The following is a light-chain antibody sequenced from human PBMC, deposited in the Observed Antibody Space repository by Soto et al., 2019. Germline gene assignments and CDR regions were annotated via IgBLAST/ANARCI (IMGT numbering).Light chain of an antibody. V-gene: IGKV1-39*01. J-gene: IGKJ1*01. CDR2: AAS. CDR1: QSVTKY. Sequence: DIQMTQSQSSLSASVGDRVTITCRASQSVTKYLNWYQQKPGKAPRLLIYAASNLQGGVPSRFSGSGSGTDFTLTISSLQPEDLATYYCQHKDQNPPWTFGPGTMVEIK. CDR3: QHKDQNPPWT.